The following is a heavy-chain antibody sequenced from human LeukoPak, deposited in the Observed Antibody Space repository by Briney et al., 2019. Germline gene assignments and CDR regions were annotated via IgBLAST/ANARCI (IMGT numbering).Heavy chain of an antibody. CDR3: ARDRFWSGCYFYYYYYYYMDV. D-gene: IGHD3-3*01. CDR1: GFTFSSYW. J-gene: IGHJ6*03. Sequence: GGSLRLSCAASGFTFSSYWMSWVRQAPGEGLEWVANIKQDGSEKYYVDSVKGRFTISRDNAKNSLYLQMNSLRAEDTAVYYCARDRFWSGCYFYYYYYYYMDVWGKGTTVTVSS. V-gene: IGHV3-7*01. CDR2: IKQDGSEK.